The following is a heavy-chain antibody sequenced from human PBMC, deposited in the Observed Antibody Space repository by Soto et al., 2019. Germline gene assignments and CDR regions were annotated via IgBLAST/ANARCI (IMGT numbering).Heavy chain of an antibody. CDR1: GYTFTSYA. Sequence: XSVKISSKGSGYTFTSYALQWVRQAPGQRLEWVGWINAGNGNTKYSQKFQGRVTITRETSASTAYRELSSLRSEDTAVYYCARDRRGGYCTNGVCTKGWFDPWGQGNLVTVSS. J-gene: IGHJ5*02. CDR3: ARDRRGGYCTNGVCTKGWFDP. V-gene: IGHV1-3*01. CDR2: INAGNGNT. D-gene: IGHD2-8*01.